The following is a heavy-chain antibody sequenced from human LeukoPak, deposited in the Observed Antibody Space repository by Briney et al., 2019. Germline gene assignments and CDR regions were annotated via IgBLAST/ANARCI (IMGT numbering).Heavy chain of an antibody. Sequence: SETLSLTCTVPGGSISSGGYYWSWIRQHPGKGLEWIGYIYYSGSTYYNPSLKSRVTISVDTSKNQFSLKLSSVTAADTAVYYCATLRPHDDGLYYFDYWGQGTLVTVSS. D-gene: IGHD4-17*01. CDR3: ATLRPHDDGLYYFDY. J-gene: IGHJ4*02. CDR1: GGSISSGGYY. V-gene: IGHV4-31*03. CDR2: IYYSGST.